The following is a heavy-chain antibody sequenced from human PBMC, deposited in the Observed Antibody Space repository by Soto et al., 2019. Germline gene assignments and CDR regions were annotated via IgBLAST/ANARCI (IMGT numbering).Heavy chain of an antibody. V-gene: IGHV3-21*01. CDR1: GFTFSSYS. CDR2: ISSSSSYI. J-gene: IGHJ6*02. D-gene: IGHD4-17*01. CDR3: ARDRPLVGDGDYDYYYYGMDV. Sequence: GGSLRLSCAASGFTFSSYSMNWVRQAPGKGLEWVSSISSSSSYIYYADSVKGRFTISRDNAKNSLFLQMNSLRAEDTAVYYCARDRPLVGDGDYDYYYYGMDVWGQGTTVTVSS.